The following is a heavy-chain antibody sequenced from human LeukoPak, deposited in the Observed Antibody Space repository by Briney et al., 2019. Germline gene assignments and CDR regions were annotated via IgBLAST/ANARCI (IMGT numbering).Heavy chain of an antibody. V-gene: IGHV1-8*01. D-gene: IGHD2-2*01. J-gene: IGHJ6*02. CDR3: ARNNIVVVPAAMSPSYYYGMDV. Sequence: ASVKVPCKASGYTFTSYDINWVRQATGQGLEWMGWMNPNSGNTGYAQKFQGRVTMTRNTSISTAYMELSSLGSKDTAVYYCARNNIVVVPAAMSPSYYYGMDVWGQGTTVTVSS. CDR2: MNPNSGNT. CDR1: GYTFTSYD.